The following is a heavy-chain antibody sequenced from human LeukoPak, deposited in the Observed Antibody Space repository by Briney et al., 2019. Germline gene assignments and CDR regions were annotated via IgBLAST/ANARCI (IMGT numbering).Heavy chain of an antibody. CDR1: DYSISSGYH. D-gene: IGHD3-22*01. Sequence: PSETLSLTCAVSDYSISSGYHWAWIRQSPGKGLEWIGSMSHSGSTYYNPSLKSRVTISVDTSKNQFSVKLSSVSAADTAVYYCARHNVYDNNGDGRYNFDYWGQGTLVTVSS. CDR2: MSHSGST. J-gene: IGHJ4*02. V-gene: IGHV4-38-2*01. CDR3: ARHNVYDNNGDGRYNFDY.